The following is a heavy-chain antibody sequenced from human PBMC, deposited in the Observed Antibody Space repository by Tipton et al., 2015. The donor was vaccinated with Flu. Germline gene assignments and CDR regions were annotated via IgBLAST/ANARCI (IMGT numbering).Heavy chain of an antibody. CDR3: ARVNFDFWGHAFDI. D-gene: IGHD3-3*01. CDR2: IYTNGNT. J-gene: IGHJ3*02. CDR1: GGSIDNYY. V-gene: IGHV4-4*07. Sequence: LRLSCTVSGGSIDNYYWSWIRQPAGKGLEWIGRIYTNGNTNYYPSLKSRVTMSVDTSKNQFSLKLSSVTAADTAIYYCARVNFDFWGHAFDIWGQGTVVTVSS.